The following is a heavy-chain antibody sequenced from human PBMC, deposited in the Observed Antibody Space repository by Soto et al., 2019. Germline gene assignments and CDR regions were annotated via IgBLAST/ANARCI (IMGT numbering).Heavy chain of an antibody. CDR2: ISSDSSRI. V-gene: IGHV3-11*01. D-gene: IGHD5-18*01. CDR1: GFTFSDYY. J-gene: IGHJ4*02. CDR3: ARAPKRGYSYGVDY. Sequence: QVQLVESGGGLAKPGGSLRLSCVASGFTFSDYYITWIRQTPGKGLEWISYISSDSSRIYYADSVKGRFTISRDNAKNSLYLEMNSLRAEDSAVYYCARAPKRGYSYGVDYWGQGTLVTVSS.